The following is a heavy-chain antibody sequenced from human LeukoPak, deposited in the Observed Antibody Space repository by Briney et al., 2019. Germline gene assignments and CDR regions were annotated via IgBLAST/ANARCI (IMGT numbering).Heavy chain of an antibody. CDR1: GYTFTSYG. J-gene: IGHJ6*02. Sequence: VASVKASCKASGYTFTSYGISWVRQAPGQGLEWMGWISAYNGNTNYAQKLQGRVTMTTDTSTSTAYMELRSLRSDDTAVYYCARVAIVGATSLYYYGMDVWGQGTTVTVSS. V-gene: IGHV1-18*01. D-gene: IGHD1-26*01. CDR3: ARVAIVGATSLYYYGMDV. CDR2: ISAYNGNT.